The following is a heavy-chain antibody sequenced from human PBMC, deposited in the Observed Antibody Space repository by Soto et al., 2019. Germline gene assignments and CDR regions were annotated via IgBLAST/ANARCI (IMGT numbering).Heavy chain of an antibody. D-gene: IGHD2-8*01. CDR2: IYFSGST. J-gene: IGHJ6*02. CDR1: GGSISSSQYY. V-gene: IGHV4-39*01. CDR3: ARQYCSDGVCYGAYYYAMDV. Sequence: SETLSLTCTVSGGSISSSQYYWGWVRQPPGKGLEWIGSIYFSGSTYYNPSLKSRLAISVDTSKNQFSLKLSAVTAADTAAYYCARQYCSDGVCYGAYYYAMDVWGQGTTVTVSS.